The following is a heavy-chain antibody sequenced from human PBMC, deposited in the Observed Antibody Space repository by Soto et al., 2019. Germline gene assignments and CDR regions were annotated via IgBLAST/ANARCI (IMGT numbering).Heavy chain of an antibody. V-gene: IGHV1-18*04. Sequence: ASVKVSCKASGYTFTSYGISWVRQAPGQGLEWMGWISAYNGNTNYAQKLQGRVTTTTDTSTSTAYMELRSLRSDDTAVYYCARVRDFWSGFRLDVWGQGTTVTVSS. J-gene: IGHJ6*02. CDR1: GYTFTSYG. CDR2: ISAYNGNT. D-gene: IGHD3-3*01. CDR3: ARVRDFWSGFRLDV.